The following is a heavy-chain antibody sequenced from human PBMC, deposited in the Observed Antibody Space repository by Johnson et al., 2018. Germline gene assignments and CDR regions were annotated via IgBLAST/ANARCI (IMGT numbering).Heavy chain of an antibody. CDR3: ARERGGSVSYGDAFDI. V-gene: IGHV3-74*01. Sequence: VQLVESGGGSVQXGGSLRLXCVASGFTFSRYWMHWVRQAPGTGLVWVSRMSSDGRTIHYADSVKGRLAISRDNAKNNLYLQMNSLRADDTAVYYCARERGGSVSYGDAFDIWGQGTMVTVSS. J-gene: IGHJ3*02. CDR2: MSSDGRTI. D-gene: IGHD5-18*01. CDR1: GFTFSRYW.